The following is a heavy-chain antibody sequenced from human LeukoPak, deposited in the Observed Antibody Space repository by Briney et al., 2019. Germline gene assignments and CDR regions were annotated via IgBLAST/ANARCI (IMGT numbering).Heavy chain of an antibody. CDR1: GGSFSGYY. J-gene: IGHJ4*02. Sequence: SETLSLTCAVFGGSFSGYYWSWIRQPPGKGLEWIGEINHSGSTNYNPSLKSRVTISVDTSKNQFSLKLSSVTAADTAVYYCARGPFDYWGQGTLVTVSS. CDR2: INHSGST. V-gene: IGHV4-34*01. CDR3: ARGPFDY.